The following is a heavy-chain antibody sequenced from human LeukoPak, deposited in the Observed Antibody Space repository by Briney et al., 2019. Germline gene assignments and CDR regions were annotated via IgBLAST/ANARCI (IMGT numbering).Heavy chain of an antibody. V-gene: IGHV3-23*01. D-gene: IGHD6-19*01. J-gene: IGHJ4*02. CDR2: ISGSGGST. CDR3: AKATGYSSGWYYFDY. CDR1: GFTFSSYA. Sequence: GGSLRLSCAASGFTFSSYAMSWVRQAPGKGLEWVSAISGSGGSTYYADSVKGRFTISRDNSKNTLYLQMNSLRAEDTAVYYCAKATGYSSGWYYFDYWGQGTLVTVSS.